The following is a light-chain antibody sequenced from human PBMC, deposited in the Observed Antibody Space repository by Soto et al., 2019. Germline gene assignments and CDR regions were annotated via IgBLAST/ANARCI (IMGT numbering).Light chain of an antibody. CDR2: GAS. J-gene: IGKJ2*01. V-gene: IGKV3-15*01. Sequence: EIVMTQSPATLSVSPGERATLSCRASQSVSSNFAWYQQKPGQAPRLLIYGASTRATGIPARFSGSGSGTEFTLTISSLQSEDFAVYYCQQDNNWPPYTFGQGTKLEIK. CDR1: QSVSSN. CDR3: QQDNNWPPYT.